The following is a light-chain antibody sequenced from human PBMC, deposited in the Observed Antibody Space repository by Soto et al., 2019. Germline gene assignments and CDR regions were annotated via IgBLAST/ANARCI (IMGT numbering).Light chain of an antibody. CDR3: QQCYSYYS. CDR2: DAS. V-gene: IGKV1-5*01. CDR1: QSIGTS. Sequence: DIQMTQSPSSLSASVGDRVTITCRASQSIGTSLAWLQQKPGKAPRFLIYDASTLESGVPSRFSGSGSGTEFTLTISSLQPDDSATYYCQQCYSYYSFGQGTKLEIK. J-gene: IGKJ2*03.